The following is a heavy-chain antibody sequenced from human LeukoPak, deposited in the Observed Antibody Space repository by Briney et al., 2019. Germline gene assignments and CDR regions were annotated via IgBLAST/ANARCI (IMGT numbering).Heavy chain of an antibody. Sequence: ASVKVSCKASGYTFTSYYMHWVRQAPGQGLEWMGIINPSGGSTSYAQKFQGRVTMTRDTSTSTVYMELSSLGSEDTAVYYCARGDSIVVVVAAIDYWGQGTLVTVSS. CDR2: INPSGGST. CDR3: ARGDSIVVVVAAIDY. D-gene: IGHD2-15*01. V-gene: IGHV1-46*01. J-gene: IGHJ4*02. CDR1: GYTFTSYY.